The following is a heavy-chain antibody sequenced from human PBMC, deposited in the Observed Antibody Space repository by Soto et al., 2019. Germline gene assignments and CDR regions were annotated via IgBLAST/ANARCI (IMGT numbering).Heavy chain of an antibody. Sequence: GESLKISCKVSGYSFTSYWISWVRQMPGKGLEWMGRIDPSDSYTNYSPSFQGHVTISADKSISTAYLQWSSLKASDTAMYYCARLMTTVTGYYYYGMDVWGQGTTVTVSS. V-gene: IGHV5-10-1*01. J-gene: IGHJ6*02. CDR3: ARLMTTVTGYYYYGMDV. D-gene: IGHD4-17*01. CDR2: IDPSDSYT. CDR1: GYSFTSYW.